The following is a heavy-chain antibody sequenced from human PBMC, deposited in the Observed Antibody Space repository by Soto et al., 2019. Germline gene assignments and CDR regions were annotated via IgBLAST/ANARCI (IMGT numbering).Heavy chain of an antibody. D-gene: IGHD3-9*01. Sequence: PSETLSLTCAVSGGSISSGAYTWSWIRQPPGKGLEWIGCIYHSGSTFYNPSLNSRVTISADTSKNHFSLKLSSVTAADTAVYFCARASYDILTAYYLDHWGQGTLVTVSS. CDR2: IYHSGST. CDR1: GGSISSGAYT. CDR3: ARASYDILTAYYLDH. J-gene: IGHJ4*02. V-gene: IGHV4-30-2*01.